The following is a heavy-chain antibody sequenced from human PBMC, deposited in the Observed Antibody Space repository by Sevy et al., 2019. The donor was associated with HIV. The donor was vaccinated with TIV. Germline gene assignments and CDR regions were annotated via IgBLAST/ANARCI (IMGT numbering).Heavy chain of an antibody. Sequence: GGSLRLSCAASGFTFSSYWMSWVRQAPGKGLEWVANIKQDGSERYYEDSVKGRFTISRDNTKNSLYLQMNSLRVEDTAVYYCARDSLNIVVVPAATINYYYSYYMDVWGKGTTVTVSS. V-gene: IGHV3-7*01. CDR2: IKQDGSER. CDR3: ARDSLNIVVVPAATINYYYSYYMDV. J-gene: IGHJ6*03. CDR1: GFTFSSYW. D-gene: IGHD2-2*01.